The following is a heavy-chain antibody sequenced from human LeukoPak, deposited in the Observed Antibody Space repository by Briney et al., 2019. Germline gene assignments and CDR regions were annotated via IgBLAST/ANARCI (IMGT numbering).Heavy chain of an antibody. CDR1: GFSFSSYS. J-gene: IGHJ4*02. CDR2: ISGPAGSW. Sequence: TGGSLRLSCAAPGFSFSSYSMNWVRQAPGKGLEWVSAISGPAGSWDYADSVKGRFTISRDNSKNTLFLQMNSLRAEDTAIYYCAKKVGLVSAPLYYFDVWGQGTLVTVSS. CDR3: AKKVGLVSAPLYYFDV. V-gene: IGHV3-23*01. D-gene: IGHD5/OR15-5a*01.